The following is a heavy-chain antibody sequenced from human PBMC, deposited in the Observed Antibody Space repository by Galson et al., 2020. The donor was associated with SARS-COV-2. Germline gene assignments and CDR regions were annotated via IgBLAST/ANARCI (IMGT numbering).Heavy chain of an antibody. V-gene: IGHV3-48*02. CDR3: ARDRNYYDSSGYSFDS. CDR1: GFTLSSYS. D-gene: IGHD3-22*01. Sequence: GGSLRLSCAASGFTLSSYSMNWVRQAPGKGLEWVSYISSSSSSIYYADSVKGRFTISRDNAKNSLYLQMNSLRDEDTAVYYCARDRNYYDSSGYSFDSWGQGTLVTVSS. J-gene: IGHJ4*02. CDR2: ISSSSSSI.